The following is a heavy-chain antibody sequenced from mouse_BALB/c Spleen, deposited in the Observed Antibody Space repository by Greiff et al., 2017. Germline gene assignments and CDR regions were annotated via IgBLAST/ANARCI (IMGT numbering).Heavy chain of an antibody. V-gene: IGHV5-4*02. Sequence: DVMLVESGGGLVKPGGSLKLSCAASGFTFSDYYMYWVRQTPEKRLEWVATISDGGSYTYYPDSVKGRFTISRDNAKNNLYLQMSSLKSEDTAMYYCARDQLGFAYWGQGTLVTVSA. J-gene: IGHJ3*01. CDR1: GFTFSDYY. CDR2: ISDGGSYT. D-gene: IGHD4-1*02. CDR3: ARDQLGFAY.